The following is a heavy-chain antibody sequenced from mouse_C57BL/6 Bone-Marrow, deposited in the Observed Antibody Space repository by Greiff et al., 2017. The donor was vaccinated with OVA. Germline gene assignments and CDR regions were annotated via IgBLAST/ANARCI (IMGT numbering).Heavy chain of an antibody. CDR1: GFTFSSYG. Sequence: EVKLLESGGDLVKPGGSLKLSCAASGFTFSSYGMSWVRQTPDKRLEWVATISSGGSYTSYPDSVKGRFTISRDDAKNTLYLQMSSLKSEDTAMYYCARRVVTTGNYYAMDYWGQGTSVTVSS. V-gene: IGHV5-6*02. D-gene: IGHD2-2*01. J-gene: IGHJ4*01. CDR3: ARRVVTTGNYYAMDY. CDR2: ISSGGSYT.